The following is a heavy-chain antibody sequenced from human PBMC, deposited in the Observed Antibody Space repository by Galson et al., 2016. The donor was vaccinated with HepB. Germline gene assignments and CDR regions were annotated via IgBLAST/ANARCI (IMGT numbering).Heavy chain of an antibody. D-gene: IGHD5-12*01. CDR3: ARVTSFIRDIGTLDL. CDR2: IRKRSNSYTT. J-gene: IGHJ3*01. Sequence: SLRLSCAASGFSFSDHYMDWVRQAPGKGQEWVGRIRKRSNSYTTEYGASVKGRFSVSGDDSENSLYLQMDSLKSEDTAVYYCARVTSFIRDIGTLDLWGRGTLVTVSS. V-gene: IGHV3-72*01. CDR1: GFSFSDHY.